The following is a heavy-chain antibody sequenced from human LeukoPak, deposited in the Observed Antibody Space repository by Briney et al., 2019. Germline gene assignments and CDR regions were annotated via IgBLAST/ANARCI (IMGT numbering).Heavy chain of an antibody. CDR1: GGSISSYY. J-gene: IGHJ5*02. D-gene: IGHD6-25*01. CDR2: MYYNGST. V-gene: IGHV4-59*08. CDR3: ARRERSNWFDP. Sequence: SETLSLTCTVSGGSISSYYWSWIRQPPGKGLEWIGYMYYNGSTNYNPSLKSRVTISVDTSKNQFSLKLSSVTAADTAVYYCARRERSNWFDPWGQGTLVTVFS.